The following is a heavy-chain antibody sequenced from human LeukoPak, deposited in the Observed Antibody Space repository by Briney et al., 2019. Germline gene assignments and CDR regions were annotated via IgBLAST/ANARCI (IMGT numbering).Heavy chain of an antibody. CDR2: ISGSGGNI. CDR3: AKSRSGYALFDY. J-gene: IGHJ4*02. D-gene: IGHD5-12*01. Sequence: PGGSLRLSCAASGFTFSNYGMNWVRQAPGKGLEWVSSISGSGGNIYYADSVKGRFTISRDNSKNTLYLQMKSLRDDDTAVYYCAKSRSGYALFDYWGQGTLVTVSS. CDR1: GFTFSNYG. V-gene: IGHV3-23*01.